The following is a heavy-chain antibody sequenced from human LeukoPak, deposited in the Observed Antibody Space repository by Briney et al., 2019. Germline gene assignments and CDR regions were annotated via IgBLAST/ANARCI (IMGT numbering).Heavy chain of an antibody. CDR3: ARGRGYSGYDLFGYYGMDV. Sequence: SETLSLTCTVSGGSISSYYWSWIRQPAGKGLEWIGRIYTSGSTNYNPSLKSRVTMSVDTSKNQFSLKLSSVTAADTAVYYCARGRGYSGYDLFGYYGMDVWGQGTTVTVSS. D-gene: IGHD5-12*01. V-gene: IGHV4-4*07. CDR2: IYTSGST. J-gene: IGHJ6*02. CDR1: GGSISSYY.